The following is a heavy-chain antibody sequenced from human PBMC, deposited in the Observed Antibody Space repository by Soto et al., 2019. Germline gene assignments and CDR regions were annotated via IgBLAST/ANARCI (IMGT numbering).Heavy chain of an antibody. Sequence: GGSLRLSCAASGFTFSSYAMSWVRQAPGKGLEWVSAISGSGGSTYYADSVKGRFTISRDNSKNSLYLQMNSLRAEDTAVYYCAKDRSGGWYGGYFDYWGQGTLVTVSS. V-gene: IGHV3-23*01. CDR3: AKDRSGGWYGGYFDY. CDR2: ISGSGGST. J-gene: IGHJ4*02. D-gene: IGHD6-19*01. CDR1: GFTFSSYA.